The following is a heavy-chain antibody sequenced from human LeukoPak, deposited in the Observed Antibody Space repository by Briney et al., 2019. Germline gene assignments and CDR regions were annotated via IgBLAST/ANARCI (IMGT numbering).Heavy chain of an antibody. J-gene: IGHJ3*02. CDR1: GFTFSDYY. Sequence: KPGGSLRLSCAASGFTFSDYYMRWIRQAPGKGLEWVSYISSSGSTIYYADSVKGRFTISRDNAKNALYLQMNSLRAEDTAVYYCARGGYCSGGSCYSHAFDIWGQGTMVTVSS. V-gene: IGHV3-11*01. CDR3: ARGGYCSGGSCYSHAFDI. D-gene: IGHD2-15*01. CDR2: ISSSGSTI.